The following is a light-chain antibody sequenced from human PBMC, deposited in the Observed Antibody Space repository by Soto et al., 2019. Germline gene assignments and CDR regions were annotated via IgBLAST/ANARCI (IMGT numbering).Light chain of an antibody. CDR3: MQALQTQWT. J-gene: IGKJ1*01. Sequence: DIVMTQSPLSLPVTPGEPASISCRSSQSLLHSNGYNYLDWYLQKPGQSPQLLIYLGSNRSSGVPDRLSSSGSGTDFTLKISRVEAEDVGVYYCMQALQTQWTFGQGTKVEIK. V-gene: IGKV2-28*01. CDR1: QSLLHSNGYNY. CDR2: LGS.